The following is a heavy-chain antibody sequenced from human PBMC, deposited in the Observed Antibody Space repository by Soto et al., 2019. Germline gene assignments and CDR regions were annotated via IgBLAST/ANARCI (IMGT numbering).Heavy chain of an antibody. CDR2: IYHSGST. J-gene: IGHJ4*02. CDR1: GGSISSGGYS. V-gene: IGHV4-30-2*01. CDR3: VRVPAY. Sequence: QLQLQESGSGLVKPSQTLSLTCAVSGGSISSGGYSWSWIRQPPGKGLDWIGYIYHSGSTYYNPSLKRRVTISVDRSKNQFSLKLSSVTAAAPAVYYWVRVPAYWGQGTLVTVSS.